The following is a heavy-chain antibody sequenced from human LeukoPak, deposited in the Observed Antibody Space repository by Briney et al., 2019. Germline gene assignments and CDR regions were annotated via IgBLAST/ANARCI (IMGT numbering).Heavy chain of an antibody. CDR2: INPSGGST. CDR1: GYTFTDYY. CDR3: ARDQTYYYDSRGYMAYYFDY. V-gene: IGHV1-46*01. D-gene: IGHD3-22*01. J-gene: IGHJ4*02. Sequence: GASVKVSFKASGYTFTDYYMHWVRQAPGQGLEWMGIINPSGGSTSYAQKFQGRVTMTRDTSASTVYMELSSLRSEDTAVYYCARDQTYYYDSRGYMAYYFDYWGQGTLVTVSS.